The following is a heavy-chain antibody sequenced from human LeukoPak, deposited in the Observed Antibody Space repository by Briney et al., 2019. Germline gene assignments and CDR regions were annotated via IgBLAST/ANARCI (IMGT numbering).Heavy chain of an antibody. J-gene: IGHJ4*02. CDR3: AKRLSRYSYGFLPDY. D-gene: IGHD5-18*01. V-gene: IGHV3-73*01. CDR1: GFTFSGSA. CDR2: IRSKANSYAT. Sequence: GGSLRLSCAASGFTFSGSAMHWVRQASGKGLEWVGRIRSKANSYATAYAASVKGRYTISRDDSKNTAYLQMNSLRAEDTAVYYCAKRLSRYSYGFLPDYWGQGTLVTVSS.